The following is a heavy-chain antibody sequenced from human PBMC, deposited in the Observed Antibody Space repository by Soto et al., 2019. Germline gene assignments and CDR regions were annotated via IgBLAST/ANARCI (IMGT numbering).Heavy chain of an antibody. V-gene: IGHV2-5*01. Sequence: QITLKESGPALVKPTQTLKLTCNFSGFSLTTTSVAVGWIRQPPGKALEGLALIYWNHREAYNRSLRSRLSSSKDTSKRQVVLTMSIMDPADPATYFCAHTDSPPLFSASWGPGILVTVSS. CDR1: GFSLTTTSVA. CDR2: IYWNHRE. CDR3: AHTDSPPLFSAS. D-gene: IGHD3-3*01. J-gene: IGHJ5*02.